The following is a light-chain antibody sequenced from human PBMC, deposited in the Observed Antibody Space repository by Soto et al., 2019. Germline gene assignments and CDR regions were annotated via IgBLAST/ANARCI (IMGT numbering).Light chain of an antibody. CDR3: PSFDSILRGSV. CDR1: YSNIGAGYD. CDR2: DNT. Sequence: QSVLTQPPSVSGAPGQRVTISCTGSYSNIGAGYDVHWYQQLPGTAPKLLIYDNTNRPSGVPDRFSGSKSDTSASLAITGLQAEDEADYYCPSFDSILRGSVFRSGTKLTVL. V-gene: IGLV1-40*01. J-gene: IGLJ1*01.